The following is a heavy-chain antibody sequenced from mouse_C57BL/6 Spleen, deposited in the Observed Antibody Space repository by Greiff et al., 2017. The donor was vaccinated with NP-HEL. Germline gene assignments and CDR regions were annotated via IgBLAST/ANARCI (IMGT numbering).Heavy chain of an antibody. CDR1: GYTFTSYW. J-gene: IGHJ4*01. CDR2: IDPSDSYT. Sequence: QVQLQQPGAELVKPGASVKLSCKASGYTFTSYWMQWVKQRPGQGLEWIGEIDPSDSYTNYNQKFKGKATLTVDTSSSTAYMQLSSLTSEDSAVYYCARRDTAQATAMDYWGQGTSVTVSS. CDR3: ARRDTAQATAMDY. V-gene: IGHV1-50*01. D-gene: IGHD3-2*02.